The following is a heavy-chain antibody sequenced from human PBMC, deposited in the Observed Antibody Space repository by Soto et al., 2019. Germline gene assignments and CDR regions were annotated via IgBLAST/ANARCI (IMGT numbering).Heavy chain of an antibody. CDR2: ISANGDST. CDR1: GFTFHTYV. Sequence: GSLRLSCVGSGFTFHTYVMNWVRQAPGKGLEWVSGISANGDSTFYADSLEGRFTISRDNSKNTVHLQMSNLRGGDTALYFCAKGIGTTRLYSMDVWGQGTTVTVSS. CDR3: AKGIGTTRLYSMDV. D-gene: IGHD1-7*01. V-gene: IGHV3-23*01. J-gene: IGHJ6*02.